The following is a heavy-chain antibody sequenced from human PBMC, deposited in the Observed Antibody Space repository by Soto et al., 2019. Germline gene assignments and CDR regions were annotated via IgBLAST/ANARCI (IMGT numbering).Heavy chain of an antibody. CDR3: ATLEGLYGRH. V-gene: IGHV3-30*03. CDR2: ISYDGSNK. D-gene: IGHD2-2*02. CDR1: GFTFSSYG. Sequence: QVQLVKSGGGVVQPGRSLRLSCAASGFTFSSYGMHWVRQAPGKGLEWVAVISYDGSNKYYADSVKGRFTISRDNSKNTLYLQMNSLRAEDTAVYYCATLEGLYGRHWGQGTLVTVSS. J-gene: IGHJ4*02.